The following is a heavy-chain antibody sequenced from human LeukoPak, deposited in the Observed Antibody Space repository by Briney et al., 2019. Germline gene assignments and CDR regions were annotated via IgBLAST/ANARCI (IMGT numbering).Heavy chain of an antibody. CDR1: GFTFTRFN. CDR2: FTTSGTYI. V-gene: IGHV3-21*06. Sequence: GGSLRLSCAASGFTFTRFNMNWVRQAPGKGLELVSYFTTSGTYIYYTDSEKGRFTISRDTAKNSLYLQMNCLRAEDTAVYYCAIPFYYDSNGGEGMDVWGQGTTVTVSS. J-gene: IGHJ6*02. CDR3: AIPFYYDSNGGEGMDV. D-gene: IGHD3-22*01.